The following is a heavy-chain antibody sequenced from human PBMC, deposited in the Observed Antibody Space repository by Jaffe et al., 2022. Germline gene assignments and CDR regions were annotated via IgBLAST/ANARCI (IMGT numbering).Heavy chain of an antibody. CDR3: ARGARGIAAAGTSPYYYYYMDV. CDR2: TYYRSKWYN. Sequence: QVQLQQSGPGLVKPSQTLSLTCAISGDSVSSNSAAWNWIRQSPSRGLEWLGRTYYRSKWYNDYAVSVKSRITINPDTSKNQFSLQLNSVTPEDTAVYYCARGARGIAAAGTSPYYYYYMDVWGKGTTVTVSS. D-gene: IGHD6-13*01. CDR1: GDSVSSNSAA. J-gene: IGHJ6*03. V-gene: IGHV6-1*01.